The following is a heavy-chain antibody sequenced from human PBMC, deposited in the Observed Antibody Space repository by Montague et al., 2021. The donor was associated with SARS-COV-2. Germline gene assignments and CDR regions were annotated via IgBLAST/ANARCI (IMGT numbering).Heavy chain of an antibody. CDR1: GGSVSSSRYY. Sequence: SETLSLTCTVSGGSVSSSRYYWGWIRQPPGKGLEWIGSIYYTGSTYSTPSLKSRVTISVDTSKNQFSLKLSSVTAADTAVYYCARHITGSGNAFDIWGQGTMVTVSS. CDR3: ARHITGSGNAFDI. J-gene: IGHJ3*02. CDR2: IYYTGST. D-gene: IGHD3-10*01. V-gene: IGHV4-39*01.